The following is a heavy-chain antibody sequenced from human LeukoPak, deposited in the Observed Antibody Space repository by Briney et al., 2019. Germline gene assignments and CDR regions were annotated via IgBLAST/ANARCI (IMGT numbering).Heavy chain of an antibody. D-gene: IGHD2-15*01. CDR3: ARVDFVRGIVVVPTWGLDY. CDR1: GYTFTSYG. J-gene: IGHJ4*02. CDR2: ISAYNGNT. V-gene: IGHV1-18*01. Sequence: ASVKVSCKASGYTFTSYGISWVRQAPGQGLEWMGWISAYNGNTNYAQKLQGRVTMTTDTSTSTAYMELRSLRSDDTAVYYCARVDFVRGIVVVPTWGLDYWGQGTLVTVSS.